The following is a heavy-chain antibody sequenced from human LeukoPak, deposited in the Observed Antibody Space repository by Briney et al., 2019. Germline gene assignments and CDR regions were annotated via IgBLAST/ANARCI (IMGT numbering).Heavy chain of an antibody. CDR3: ARRIAAAGTDY. Sequence: SETLSLTCTVSGGSISSSSYYWGWIRQPPGKGLEWIGSIYYSGSTYYNPSLKSRVTISVDTSKNQFSLKLSSVTAADTAVYYCARRIAAAGTDYWGQGTLVTVSS. D-gene: IGHD6-13*01. J-gene: IGHJ4*02. V-gene: IGHV4-39*01. CDR1: GGSISSSSYY. CDR2: IYYSGST.